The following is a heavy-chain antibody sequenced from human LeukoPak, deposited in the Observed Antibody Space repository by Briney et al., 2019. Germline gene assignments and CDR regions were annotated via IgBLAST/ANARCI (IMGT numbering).Heavy chain of an antibody. Sequence: SETLSLTWTVSGGSISSYYWSWIRQPPGKGLEWIGYIYYSGSTNYNPSLKSRVTISVDTSKNQFSLKLSSVTAADTAVYYCAREGKYYDTLTGYYNPNWFDPWGQGTLVTVSS. CDR3: AREGKYYDTLTGYYNPNWFDP. D-gene: IGHD3-9*01. CDR2: IYYSGST. V-gene: IGHV4-59*01. CDR1: GGSISSYY. J-gene: IGHJ5*02.